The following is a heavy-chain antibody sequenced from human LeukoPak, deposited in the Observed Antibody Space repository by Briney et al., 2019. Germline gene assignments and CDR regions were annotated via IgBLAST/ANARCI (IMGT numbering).Heavy chain of an antibody. CDR1: GGSNY. J-gene: IGHJ5*02. D-gene: IGHD1-20*01. CDR2: IHYSGSP. CDR3: ARHSNWNGGVDWFDP. Sequence: NPSETLSLTCTVSGGSNYWSWIRQPPGKGLEWIGYIHYSGSPNYNPSLKSRLTISIDTSKNQFSLKLNSVTAADTAEYYCARHSNWNGGVDWFDPWGQGTQVTVSS. V-gene: IGHV4-59*08.